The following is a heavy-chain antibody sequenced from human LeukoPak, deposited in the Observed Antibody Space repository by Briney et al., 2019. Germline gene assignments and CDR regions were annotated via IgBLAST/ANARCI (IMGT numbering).Heavy chain of an antibody. CDR2: INHSGST. CDR1: GGSFSGYY. V-gene: IGHV4-34*01. J-gene: IGHJ6*02. D-gene: IGHD6-13*01. Sequence: SETLSLTCAVYGGSFSGYYWSWIRQPPGKGLEWIGEINHSGSTNYNPSLKRRVTISVDTSKNQFSLKLSSVTAADTAVYYCARVRYSSRNGYYYYYYGMDVWGQGTTVTVSS. CDR3: ARVRYSSRNGYYYYYYGMDV.